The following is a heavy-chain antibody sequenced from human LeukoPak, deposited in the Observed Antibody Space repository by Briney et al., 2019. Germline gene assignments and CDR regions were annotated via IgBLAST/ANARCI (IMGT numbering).Heavy chain of an antibody. CDR1: GGSLNSLSHY. V-gene: IGHV4-39*06. CDR2: IFSSGST. CDR3: ARGLAHGGIANWFDP. Sequence: SETLSLTCSVPGGSLNSLSHYWAWIRQPPGKGLEWIGCIFSSGSTYYNPSLQSRVTFSLDKSNNHFALKLTSLTAADTAVYYCARGLAHGGIANWFDPWGQGTLVTVSS. J-gene: IGHJ5*02. D-gene: IGHD2-21*01.